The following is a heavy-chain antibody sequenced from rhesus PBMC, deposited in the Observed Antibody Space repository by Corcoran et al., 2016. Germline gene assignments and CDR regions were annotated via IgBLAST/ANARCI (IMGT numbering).Heavy chain of an antibody. Sequence: QVQLQESGPGLVKPSETLSLTCAVSGYSISSGYGWSWIRQPPGKGLEWIGYIGGSSGSTNYNPSLKSRGTISKDTSKNQFSLKLSSVTAADTAVYYCASYSSGWYLGYYFDYWGQGVLVTVSS. D-gene: IGHD6-31*01. V-gene: IGHV4-127*01. CDR1: GYSISSGYG. J-gene: IGHJ4*01. CDR3: ASYSSGWYLGYYFDY. CDR2: IGGSSGST.